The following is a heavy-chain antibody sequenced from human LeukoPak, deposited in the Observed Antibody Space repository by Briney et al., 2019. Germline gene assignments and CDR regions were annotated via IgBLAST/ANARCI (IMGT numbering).Heavy chain of an antibody. V-gene: IGHV3-7*01. CDR3: TSDFDRTAGH. J-gene: IGHJ4*02. CDR1: GFTFRSYW. CDR2: INQEGNEK. D-gene: IGHD3-9*01. Sequence: GGSLRLSCAVSGFTFRSYWISWVRQAPGKGLEWVANINQEGNEKYYVDSVKGRFTISRDNAKNSLYLQMNSLRAEDTAVYYCTSDFDRTAGHWGQGTLVTV.